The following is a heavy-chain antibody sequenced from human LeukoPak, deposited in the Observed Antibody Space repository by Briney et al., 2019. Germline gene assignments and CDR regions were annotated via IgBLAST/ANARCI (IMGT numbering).Heavy chain of an antibody. J-gene: IGHJ5*02. V-gene: IGHV4-39*07. CDR2: INHSGST. D-gene: IGHD2-15*01. CDR1: GGSISSSSYY. Sequence: SETLSLTCTVSGGSISSSSYYWGWIRQPPGKGLEWIGEINHSGSTNYNPSLKSRVTISVDTSKNQFSLKLSSVTAADTAVYYCANSGPGSSWFDPWGQGTLVTVSS. CDR3: ANSGPGSSWFDP.